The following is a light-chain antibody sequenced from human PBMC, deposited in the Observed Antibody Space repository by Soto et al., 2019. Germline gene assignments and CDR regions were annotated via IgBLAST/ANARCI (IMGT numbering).Light chain of an antibody. V-gene: IGKV3-20*01. Sequence: IVLTQSPGTLSLSPGEIATLSCRASQSVSSSYLAWYQQKPGQAPRLLIYGASSRATGIPDRFSGSGSGTDFTLTISRLEPEDFAVYYCQQYGSSPWTFGQGTKVDNK. CDR1: QSVSSSY. CDR3: QQYGSSPWT. CDR2: GAS. J-gene: IGKJ1*01.